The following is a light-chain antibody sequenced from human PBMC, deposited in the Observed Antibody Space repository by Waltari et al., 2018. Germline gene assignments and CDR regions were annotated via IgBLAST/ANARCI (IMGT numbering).Light chain of an antibody. CDR3: QTYDSSLNGFLI. Sequence: QSVLTQPPSVSGAPGQTVTISCTGSNSNIGAGYDIPWYQQLPGTGPKLLIYNTNSRPTGVPGRFSGSKIGTSASLVITGLQTEDEADYYCQTYDSSLNGFLIFGGGTRLTV. CDR1: NSNIGAGYD. J-gene: IGLJ2*01. V-gene: IGLV1-40*01. CDR2: NTN.